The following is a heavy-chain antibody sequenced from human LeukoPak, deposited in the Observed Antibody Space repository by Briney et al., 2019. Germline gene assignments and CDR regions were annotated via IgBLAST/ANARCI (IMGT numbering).Heavy chain of an antibody. J-gene: IGHJ4*02. D-gene: IGHD1-7*01. CDR1: GFTFSSYA. CDR2: ISGSGGNT. Sequence: GGSLRLSCAASGFTFSSYAMTWVRQAPGKGLEWVSVISGSGGNTYYADSVKGRFTISRDNAKNTLYLQMNSLRAEDTAVYYCARAGNWNYGGDYFDYWGQGTLVTVSS. V-gene: IGHV3-23*01. CDR3: ARAGNWNYGGDYFDY.